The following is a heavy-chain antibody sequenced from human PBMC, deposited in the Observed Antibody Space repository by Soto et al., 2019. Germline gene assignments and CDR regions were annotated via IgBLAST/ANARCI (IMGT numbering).Heavy chain of an antibody. CDR3: AKDAVYNDGLWLVSD. Sequence: GGSLRVSCVVSGFSFNDAIIWVRQAPGKGQEWVSGITGGGSTEYAASVKGRFTISRDNSKNTVHLQMNSLRAEDTAMYYCAKDAVYNDGLWLVSDWGQGTLVTVSS. CDR2: ITGGGST. V-gene: IGHV3-23*01. D-gene: IGHD2-21*01. J-gene: IGHJ4*02. CDR1: GFSFNDA.